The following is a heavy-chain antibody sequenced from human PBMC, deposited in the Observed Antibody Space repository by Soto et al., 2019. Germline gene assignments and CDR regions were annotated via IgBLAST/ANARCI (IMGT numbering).Heavy chain of an antibody. CDR1: GYIFNIYW. D-gene: IGHD6-19*01. CDR3: ARPREAGKYYYGVDV. J-gene: IGHJ6*02. CDR2: VYPDDSDT. V-gene: IGHV5-51*01. Sequence: GESLKISCKASGYIFNIYWIGWVRQLPGKGLEWMGVVYPDDSDTIYSPSFQGQVTISVDKSISTAYLQWSSLKASDTAMYYCARPREAGKYYYGVDVWGQGTTVTVSS.